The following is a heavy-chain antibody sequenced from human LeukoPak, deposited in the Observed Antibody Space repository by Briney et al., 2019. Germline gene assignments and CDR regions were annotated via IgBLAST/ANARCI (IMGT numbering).Heavy chain of an antibody. Sequence: PGGSLRLSCAASGFTFSSYGMHWVRQAPGKGLEWVAVISYDGSNKYYADSVKGRFTISRDNSKNTLYLQMNSLRAEDTAVYYCAKGGGSSSYFDYWGQGTLVTVSS. CDR1: GFTFSSYG. CDR2: ISYDGSNK. V-gene: IGHV3-30*18. CDR3: AKGGGSSSYFDY. J-gene: IGHJ4*02. D-gene: IGHD6-6*01.